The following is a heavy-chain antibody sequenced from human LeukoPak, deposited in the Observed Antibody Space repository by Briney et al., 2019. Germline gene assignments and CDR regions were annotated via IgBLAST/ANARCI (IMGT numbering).Heavy chain of an antibody. CDR1: GFTFSSYW. J-gene: IGHJ3*02. CDR3: AKETIFDAFDI. Sequence: PGGSLRLSCAASGFTFSSYWMHWVRQAPGKGLVWVSRINSDGSSTSYADSVKGRFTISRDNAKNTLYLQMNSLRAEDTAVYYCAKETIFDAFDIWGQGTMVTVSS. V-gene: IGHV3-74*01. CDR2: INSDGSST.